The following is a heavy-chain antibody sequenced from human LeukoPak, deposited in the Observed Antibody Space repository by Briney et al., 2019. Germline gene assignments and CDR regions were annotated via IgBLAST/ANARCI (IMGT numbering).Heavy chain of an antibody. CDR1: GYPFTSYY. CDR2: INPRGGSI. J-gene: IGHJ6*03. CDR3: ARDRDYGDYYYYYYMDV. V-gene: IGHV1-46*01. D-gene: IGHD4-17*01. Sequence: GASVKVSCKASGYPFTSYYMHWARQAPGQGLEWMGIINPRGGSISYAQKFQGRVTMTRDTSTSTVYMELSSLRSEDTAVYYCARDRDYGDYYYYYYMDVWGKGTTVTVSS.